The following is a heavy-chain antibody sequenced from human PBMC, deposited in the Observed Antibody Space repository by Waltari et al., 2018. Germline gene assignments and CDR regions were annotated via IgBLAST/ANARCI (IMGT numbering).Heavy chain of an antibody. J-gene: IGHJ3*02. D-gene: IGHD2-2*02. Sequence: QVQLVQSGAEVKKPGSSVKVSCKASGGTFSSYAISWVRQAPGQGLEWMGGIIPIFGTANYAQKFQGRVTITADESTSTAYMELSSLRSEDTAVYYCFLGYCSSTSCYMYDAFDIWGQGTMVTVSS. CDR3: FLGYCSSTSCYMYDAFDI. CDR1: GGTFSSYA. CDR2: IIPIFGTA. V-gene: IGHV1-69*01.